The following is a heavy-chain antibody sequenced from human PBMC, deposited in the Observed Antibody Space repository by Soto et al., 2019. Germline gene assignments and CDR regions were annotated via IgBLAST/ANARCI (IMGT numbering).Heavy chain of an antibody. CDR2: IHPDGGHT. CDR1: GYTVTNYY. Sequence: ASVKVSCKASGYTVTNYYVQCVRQAPGQGLEWMGVIHPDGGHTTYSQKFQDRVTMTRDTFTSTIYMELSSLRSEDTAVYYCARGDNDYWGQGSLVTVSS. J-gene: IGHJ4*02. CDR3: ARGDNDY. V-gene: IGHV1-46*01.